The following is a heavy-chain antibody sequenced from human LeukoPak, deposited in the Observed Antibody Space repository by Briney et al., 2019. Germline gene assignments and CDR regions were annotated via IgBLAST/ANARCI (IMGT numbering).Heavy chain of an antibody. CDR3: ARGLHDDYGYFDY. J-gene: IGHJ4*02. D-gene: IGHD4-17*01. Sequence: ASVKVSCKASGGTFSSYVISWVRQAPGQGLEWMGGVIPMFATANYAPKFQDRVTITADESTSTAYMELRSLRSEDTAVYHCARGLHDDYGYFDYWGQGTLVTVSS. CDR2: VIPMFATA. V-gene: IGHV1-69*13. CDR1: GGTFSSYV.